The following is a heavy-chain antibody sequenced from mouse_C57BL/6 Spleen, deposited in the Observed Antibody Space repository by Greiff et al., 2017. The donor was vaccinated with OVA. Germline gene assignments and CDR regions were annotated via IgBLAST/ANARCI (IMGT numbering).Heavy chain of an antibody. Sequence: EVKVEESGGGLVKPGGSLKLSCAASGFTFSDYGMHWVRQAPEKGLEWVAYISSGSSTIYYADTVKGRFTISRDNAKNTLFLQMTSLRSEDTAMYYCAREDSTLDYWGQGTTLTVSS. D-gene: IGHD2-5*01. CDR3: AREDSTLDY. J-gene: IGHJ2*01. CDR2: ISSGSSTI. V-gene: IGHV5-17*01. CDR1: GFTFSDYG.